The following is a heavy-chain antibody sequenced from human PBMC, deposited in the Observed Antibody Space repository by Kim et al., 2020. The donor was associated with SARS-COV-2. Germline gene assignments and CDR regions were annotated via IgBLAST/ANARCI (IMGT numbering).Heavy chain of an antibody. J-gene: IGHJ5*02. CDR2: ISGSGGST. CDR1: GFTFSSYA. Sequence: GGSLRLSCAASGFTFSSYAMSWVRQAPGKGLEWVSAISGSGGSTYYADSVKGRFTISRDNSKNTLYLQMNSLRAEDTAVYYCAKGIPLPGGYYYDSSGYKEMYSWFDPWGQGTLVTVSS. D-gene: IGHD3-22*01. CDR3: AKGIPLPGGYYYDSSGYKEMYSWFDP. V-gene: IGHV3-23*01.